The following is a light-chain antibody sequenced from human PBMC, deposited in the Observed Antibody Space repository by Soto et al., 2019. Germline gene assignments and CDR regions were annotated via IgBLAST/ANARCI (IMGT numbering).Light chain of an antibody. Sequence: QSALTQPASVSGSPGQSVAISCTGTSRDVGTYDLVSWYHQHQGKAPKVLIYEVTKRPSGVSHRFSGSKSGNTASLTMSGPQAEDEADDYYSSNANSSTYRVLFGGGTKLTVL. CDR1: SRDVGTYDL. CDR3: SSNANSSTYRVL. J-gene: IGLJ2*01. CDR2: EVT. V-gene: IGLV2-23*02.